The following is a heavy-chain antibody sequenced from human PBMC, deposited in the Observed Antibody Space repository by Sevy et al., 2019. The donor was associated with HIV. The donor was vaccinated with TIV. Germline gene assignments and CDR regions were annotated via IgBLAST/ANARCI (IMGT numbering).Heavy chain of an antibody. CDR2: IYYSGST. Sequence: SETLSLTCTVSGGSISSYYWSWIRQPPGKGLEWIGYIYYSGSTNYNPSLKSRVTISVDTSKNQFSLKLSSVTAADTAVYYCARDRIAAAGTRSPGMDDWGQGTTVTVSS. D-gene: IGHD6-13*01. J-gene: IGHJ6*02. CDR3: ARDRIAAAGTRSPGMDD. V-gene: IGHV4-59*01. CDR1: GGSISSYY.